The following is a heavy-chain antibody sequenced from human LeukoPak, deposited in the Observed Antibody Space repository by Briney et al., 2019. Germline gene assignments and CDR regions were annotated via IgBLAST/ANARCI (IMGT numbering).Heavy chain of an antibody. CDR3: ARAGWGYDYVWGSKDAFDI. CDR1: GGSFSGYY. D-gene: IGHD3-16*01. J-gene: IGHJ3*02. Sequence: SETLSLTCAVYGGSFSGYYWSWIRQPPGKGLEWIGEINHSGSTNYNPSLKSRVTISVDTSKNQFSLKLSSVTAADTAVYYCARAGWGYDYVWGSKDAFDIWGQGTMVTVSS. V-gene: IGHV4-34*01. CDR2: INHSGST.